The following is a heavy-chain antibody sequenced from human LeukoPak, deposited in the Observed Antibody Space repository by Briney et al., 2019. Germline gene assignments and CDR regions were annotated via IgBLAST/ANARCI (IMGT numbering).Heavy chain of an antibody. J-gene: IGHJ3*02. CDR3: ATPRGGNTGTFDI. CDR2: IIPIFGTA. CDR1: GGTFSSYA. D-gene: IGHD3-10*01. Sequence: ASVKVSCKASGGTFSSYAISWVRQAPGQGLEWMGGIIPIFGTANYAQKLQGRVTITADESTSTAYMELSSLRSEDTAVYYCATPRGGNTGTFDIWGQGTMVTVSS. V-gene: IGHV1-69*13.